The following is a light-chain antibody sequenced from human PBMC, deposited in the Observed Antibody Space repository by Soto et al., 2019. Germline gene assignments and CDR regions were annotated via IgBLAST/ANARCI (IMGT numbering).Light chain of an antibody. J-gene: IGKJ2*01. V-gene: IGKV3-15*01. CDR1: QSVRTN. CDR3: QHYNNWPYT. Sequence: EIVMTQSPATLSLSPGERATLSCGASQSVRTNIAWYQQRPGQTPRRLIYGSSTRATGIPARFSGSGSGTAFTLTISSLQSEDFAVYYCQHYNNWPYTFGQGTKLEIK. CDR2: GSS.